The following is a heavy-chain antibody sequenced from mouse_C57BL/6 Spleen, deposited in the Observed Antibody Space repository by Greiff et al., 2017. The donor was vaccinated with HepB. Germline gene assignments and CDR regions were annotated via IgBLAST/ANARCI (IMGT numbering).Heavy chain of an antibody. J-gene: IGHJ1*03. Sequence: EVMLVESVAELVRPGASVKLSCTASGFNIKNTYMHWVKQRPEQGLEWIGRIDPANGNTKYAPKFQGKATITADTSSNTAYLQLSSLTSEDTAIYYCARDYGSSYWYFDVWGTGTTVTVSS. CDR3: ARDYGSSYWYFDV. D-gene: IGHD1-1*01. CDR1: GFNIKNTY. V-gene: IGHV14-3*01. CDR2: IDPANGNT.